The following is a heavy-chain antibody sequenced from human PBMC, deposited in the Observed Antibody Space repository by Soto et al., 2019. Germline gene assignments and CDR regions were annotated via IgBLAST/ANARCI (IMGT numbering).Heavy chain of an antibody. CDR1: GGPIKNTNYH. CDR2: LYYRGAT. J-gene: IGHJ4*01. D-gene: IGHD2-21*02. V-gene: IGHV4-39*01. Sequence: PSETLSLTCSVSGGPIKNTNYHWGWIRQPPGKGLEWIGTLYYRGATDYNPSLKTRVTISVDTSKNLLSLNLSSVTAADTAVYYCFGVMAATLDYWGQGTLVTVSS. CDR3: FGVMAATLDY.